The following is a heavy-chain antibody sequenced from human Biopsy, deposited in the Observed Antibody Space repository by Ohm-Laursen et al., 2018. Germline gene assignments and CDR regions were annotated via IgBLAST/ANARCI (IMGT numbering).Heavy chain of an antibody. Sequence: DTLSLTCPVSGGSINSYYWSWMRQPAGKGLEWIGRLFTSGTTNYSPSLNNRVTMSGDTSKNQFSLRLTSVTAADTAVYYCVRGGSGSFPFDYWGPGTLVTVSS. J-gene: IGHJ4*02. CDR2: LFTSGTT. V-gene: IGHV4-4*07. CDR1: GGSINSYY. CDR3: VRGGSGSFPFDY. D-gene: IGHD3-10*01.